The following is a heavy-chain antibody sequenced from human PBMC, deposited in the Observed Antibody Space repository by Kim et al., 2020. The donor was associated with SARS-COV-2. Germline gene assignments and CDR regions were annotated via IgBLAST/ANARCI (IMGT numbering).Heavy chain of an antibody. CDR3: ARGGEGYNWNDEYGADAFDI. CDR2: ISSSSSYI. Sequence: GGSLRLSCAASGFTFSSYSMNWVRQAPGKGLEWVSSISSSSSYIYYADSVKGRFTISRDNAKNSLYLQMNSLRAEDTAVYYCARGGEGYNWNDEYGADAFDIWGQGTMVTVSS. CDR1: GFTFSSYS. J-gene: IGHJ3*02. V-gene: IGHV3-21*01. D-gene: IGHD1-20*01.